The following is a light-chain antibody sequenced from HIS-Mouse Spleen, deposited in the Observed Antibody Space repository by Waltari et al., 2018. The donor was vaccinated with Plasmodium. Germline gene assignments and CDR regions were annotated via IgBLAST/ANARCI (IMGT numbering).Light chain of an antibody. CDR3: SSYTSSSTLWV. V-gene: IGLV2-14*03. J-gene: IGLJ3*02. CDR1: SSDVGGYNY. CDR2: DVS. Sequence: QSALTQPASVSGSPGQSITISCTGTSSDVGGYNYVSWYQQHPGKAPKLMIDDVSNRPSGVAKRCSGSKSGNTASLTISGLQAEDEADYYCSSYTSSSTLWVFGGGTKLTVL.